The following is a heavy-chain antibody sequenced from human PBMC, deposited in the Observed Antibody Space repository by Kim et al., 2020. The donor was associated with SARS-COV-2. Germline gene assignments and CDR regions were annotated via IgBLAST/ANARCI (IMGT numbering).Heavy chain of an antibody. Sequence: GGSLRLSCAASGFTFSSYAMHWVRQAPGKGLEWVAVISYDGSNKYYADSVKGRFTISRDNSKNTLYLQMNSLRAEDTAVYYCARDRGYSGSLMYYWGQGTLVTVSS. CDR1: GFTFSSYA. V-gene: IGHV3-30*04. D-gene: IGHD1-26*01. J-gene: IGHJ4*02. CDR3: ARDRGYSGSLMYY. CDR2: ISYDGSNK.